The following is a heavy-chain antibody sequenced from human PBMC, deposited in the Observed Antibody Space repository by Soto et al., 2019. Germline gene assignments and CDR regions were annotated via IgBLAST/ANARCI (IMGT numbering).Heavy chain of an antibody. V-gene: IGHV3-53*01. CDR3: AIVSEGYFDY. CDR2: IYSGGST. J-gene: IGHJ4*02. Sequence: GGSLRLSCAASGFTVSSNYMSWVRQATGKGLEWVSVIYSGGSTYYADSVEGRFTISRDNSKITLYLQMNSLRADDTAVYYCAIVSEGYFDYWGQGSLVTVSS. CDR1: GFTVSSNY.